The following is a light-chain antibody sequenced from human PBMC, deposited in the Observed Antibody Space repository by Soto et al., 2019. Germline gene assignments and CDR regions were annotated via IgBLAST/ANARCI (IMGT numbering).Light chain of an antibody. Sequence: QSPLTQPASVSGSPGQSITISCTGTSNDVGGYNYVSWYQQHPGKAPKLMIYDVSNRPSGVSNRFSGSKSGNTASLTISGLQAEDEADYYCSSYTSSSTLDVVFGGGTKLTVL. CDR1: SNDVGGYNY. CDR2: DVS. V-gene: IGLV2-14*01. J-gene: IGLJ2*01. CDR3: SSYTSSSTLDVV.